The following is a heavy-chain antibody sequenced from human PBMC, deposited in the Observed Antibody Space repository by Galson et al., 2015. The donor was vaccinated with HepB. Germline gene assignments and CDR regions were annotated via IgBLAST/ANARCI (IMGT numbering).Heavy chain of an antibody. Sequence: SLRLSCAASGFTFSSYWMHWVRQAPGKGLVWVSRINSDGSSTSYADSVKGRFTVSRDNAKNTLYLQMNSLRAEDTAVYYCARVEYYDSSLWFDPWGQGTLVTVSS. D-gene: IGHD3-22*01. J-gene: IGHJ5*02. CDR2: INSDGSST. V-gene: IGHV3-74*01. CDR1: GFTFSSYW. CDR3: ARVEYYDSSLWFDP.